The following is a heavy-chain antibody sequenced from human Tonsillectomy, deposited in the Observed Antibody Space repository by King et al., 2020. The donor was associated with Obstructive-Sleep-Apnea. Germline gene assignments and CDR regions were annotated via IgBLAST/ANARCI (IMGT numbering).Heavy chain of an antibody. CDR2: ISWNSGSI. V-gene: IGHV3-9*01. CDR3: AKDLRLGSY. J-gene: IGHJ4*02. D-gene: IGHD3-16*01. Sequence: QLVQSGGGLVQPGRSLRLSCAASGFTFDDYAMHWVRQAPGKGLEWVSGISWNSGSIGYADSVKGRFTISRDNAKNSLYLQMNSLRAEDTALYYCAKDLRLGSYWGQGTLVTVSS. CDR1: GFTFDDYA.